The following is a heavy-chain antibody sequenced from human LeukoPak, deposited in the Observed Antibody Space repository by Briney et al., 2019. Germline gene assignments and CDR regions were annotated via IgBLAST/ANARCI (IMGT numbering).Heavy chain of an antibody. CDR1: GLTLSSHE. Sequence: GGSLRLSCTASGLTLSSHEINWVRQAPGKGLEWLAYISSSGSDIHYADSVKGRFIISRDNAKDSLYLQMNSLRADDTAVYYCARAKRYFDWLYPFYFGCWGQGTLVTVSS. V-gene: IGHV3-48*03. D-gene: IGHD3-9*01. J-gene: IGHJ4*02. CDR3: ARAKRYFDWLYPFYFGC. CDR2: ISSSGSDI.